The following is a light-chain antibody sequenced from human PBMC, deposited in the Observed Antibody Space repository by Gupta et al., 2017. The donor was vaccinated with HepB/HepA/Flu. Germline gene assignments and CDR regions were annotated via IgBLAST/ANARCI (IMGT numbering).Light chain of an antibody. Sequence: HSALTQPASVSGSPGQSITISCTGTSSDVGGDNSDSWYQQHPAKAAKLMIYDVNHRPSGGSDRFSGSKSGETASLTISGLQAEDEDDYYCSSYTTSSTLVFGGGTKLTVL. J-gene: IGLJ2*01. V-gene: IGLV2-14*01. CDR1: SSDVGGDNS. CDR2: DVN. CDR3: SSYTTSSTLV.